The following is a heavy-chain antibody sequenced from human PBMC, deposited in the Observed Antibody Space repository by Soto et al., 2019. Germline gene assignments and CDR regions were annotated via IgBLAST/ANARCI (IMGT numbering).Heavy chain of an antibody. V-gene: IGHV1-8*01. CDR2: MNPNSGNT. CDR3: ARPSSWYGSYYYYGMDV. D-gene: IGHD6-13*01. CDR1: GYTFTSYG. J-gene: IGHJ6*02. Sequence: ASVKVSCKASGYTFTSYGINWVRQATGQGLEWMGWMNPNSGNTGYAQKFQGRVTMTRNTSISTAYMELSSLRSDDTPVYYRARPSSWYGSYYYYGMDVWGQGTTVTVSS.